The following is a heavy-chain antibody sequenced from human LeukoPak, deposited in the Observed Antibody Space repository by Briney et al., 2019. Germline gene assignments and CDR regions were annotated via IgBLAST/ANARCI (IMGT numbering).Heavy chain of an antibody. V-gene: IGHV3-23*01. CDR3: AKFLPTHIVVANYYFDY. D-gene: IGHD2-21*01. Sequence: GGPLRLSCAASGFTFSNYWMSWVRQAPGKGLEWVSAISGSGGSAYYADSVKGRFTISRANSKNTLYLQMNSLRAEDTAVYYCAKFLPTHIVVANYYFDYWGQGTLVTVSS. J-gene: IGHJ4*02. CDR2: ISGSGGSA. CDR1: GFTFSNYW.